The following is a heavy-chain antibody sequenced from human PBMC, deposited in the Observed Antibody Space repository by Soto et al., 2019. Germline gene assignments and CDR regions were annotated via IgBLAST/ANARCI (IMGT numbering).Heavy chain of an antibody. J-gene: IGHJ4*02. V-gene: IGHV3-30*18. CDR1: GFTFSSYG. CDR3: AKDPGYYDFSSGYPNDY. D-gene: IGHD3-3*01. Sequence: GYLRLSCAASGFTFSSYGMHWVRQAPGKGLEWVAVISYDGSNKYDADSVKRRFTISRDNSKNTLYLQMNSLRAEDTAVYYCAKDPGYYDFSSGYPNDYWGQRPLVTVCS. CDR2: ISYDGSNK.